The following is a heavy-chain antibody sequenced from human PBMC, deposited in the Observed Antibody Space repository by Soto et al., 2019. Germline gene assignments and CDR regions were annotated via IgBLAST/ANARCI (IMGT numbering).Heavy chain of an antibody. V-gene: IGHV3-21*01. CDR1: GLTLRRYS. CDR3: ARESEDLASNFDY. Sequence: SGGSLRRACAASGLTLRRYSMNWVRQATGKGLEWVSSISSTTNYIYYAASMKGRFTVTRDNAKNSVYLDMNSLSAEDTAVYYCARESEDLASNFDYWGQGTLVTFP. J-gene: IGHJ4*02. CDR2: ISSTTNYI.